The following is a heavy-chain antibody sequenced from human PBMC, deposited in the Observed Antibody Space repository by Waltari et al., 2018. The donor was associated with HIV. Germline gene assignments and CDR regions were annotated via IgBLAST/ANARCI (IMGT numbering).Heavy chain of an antibody. J-gene: IGHJ6*02. CDR1: GFTFSSYA. CDR3: ARGPYCSSTSCYTGDYYYGMDV. D-gene: IGHD2-2*02. Sequence: QVQLVESGGGVVQPGRSLRLSCAASGFTFSSYAMHWVRQAPGKGLEWVAVISYDGSNKYYADYVKGRFTISRDNSKNTLYLQMNSLRAEDTAVYYCARGPYCSSTSCYTGDYYYGMDVWGQGTTVTVSS. CDR2: ISYDGSNK. V-gene: IGHV3-30-3*01.